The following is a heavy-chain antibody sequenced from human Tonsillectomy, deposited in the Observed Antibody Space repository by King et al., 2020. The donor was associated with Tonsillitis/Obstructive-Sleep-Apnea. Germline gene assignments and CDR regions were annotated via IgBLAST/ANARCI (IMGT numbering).Heavy chain of an antibody. CDR2: IYYSGST. V-gene: IGHV4-59*01. CDR1: GGSISSYY. Sequence: VQLQESGPGLVKPSETLSLTCTVSGGSISSYYWSWIRQPPGKGLEWIGYIYYSGSTNYNPSLKSRVTISVDTSKNQFSLKLSSVTAADTAVYYCATGLRQPLPWEPYYYYYMDVWGKGTTVTVSS. CDR3: ATGLRQPLPWEPYYYYYMDV. D-gene: IGHD1-26*01. J-gene: IGHJ6*03.